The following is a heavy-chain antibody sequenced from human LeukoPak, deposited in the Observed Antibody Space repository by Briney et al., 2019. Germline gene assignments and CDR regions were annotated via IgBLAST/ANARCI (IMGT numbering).Heavy chain of an antibody. CDR2: INPSGGST. J-gene: IGHJ3*02. V-gene: IGHV1-46*01. CDR3: ARTLVVINDAFDI. CDR1: GYTFTSYY. D-gene: IGHD3-22*01. Sequence: ASVKVSCKASGYTFTSYYMHWVRQAPGQGLEWMGIINPSGGSTSYAQKFQGRVTMTRDMSTSTDYMELSSLRSEDTAVYYCARTLVVINDAFDIWGQGTMVTVSS.